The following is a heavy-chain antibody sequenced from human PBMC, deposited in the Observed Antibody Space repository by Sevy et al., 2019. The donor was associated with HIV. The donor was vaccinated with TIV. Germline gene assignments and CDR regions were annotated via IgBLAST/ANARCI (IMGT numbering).Heavy chain of an antibody. Sequence: GESLKISCKGSGYSFANYWIGWVRQMPGKGLEWMGIIHPGDSDTRNSLSFQGQVTMSADKSISTAYLQWNSLKASDTAMYYCATFAYGDYVGYFDFWGQRSLVTGSS. CDR1: GYSFANYW. D-gene: IGHD4-17*01. CDR2: IHPGDSDT. J-gene: IGHJ4*02. V-gene: IGHV5-51*01. CDR3: ATFAYGDYVGYFDF.